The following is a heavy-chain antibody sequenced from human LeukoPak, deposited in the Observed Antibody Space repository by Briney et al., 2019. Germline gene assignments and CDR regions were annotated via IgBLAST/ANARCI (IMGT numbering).Heavy chain of an antibody. CDR2: VNQDGSGK. CDR1: GFTFSSYS. Sequence: GGSLRLSCAASGFTFSSYSMNWVRRAPGKGLEWVANVNQDGSGKYYVDSVKGRFTISKDNAKNSLYLQMNSLRAEDTAVYYCTSANYGPAYWGQGTLVTVSS. D-gene: IGHD5-24*01. J-gene: IGHJ4*02. CDR3: TSANYGPAY. V-gene: IGHV3-7*01.